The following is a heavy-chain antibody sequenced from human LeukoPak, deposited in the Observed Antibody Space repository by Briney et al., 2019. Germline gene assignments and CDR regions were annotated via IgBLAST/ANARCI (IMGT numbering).Heavy chain of an antibody. CDR2: TNWDGGST. CDR1: GFTFSSYA. Sequence: GGSLRLSCAASGFTFSSYAMSWVRQAPGKGLEWVSLTNWDGGSTYYADSVKGRFTISRDNSKNSLYLHMNSLRTEDTALYYCAKDEGHSYGPYFDYWGQGTLVTVSS. V-gene: IGHV3-43*02. D-gene: IGHD5-18*01. J-gene: IGHJ4*02. CDR3: AKDEGHSYGPYFDY.